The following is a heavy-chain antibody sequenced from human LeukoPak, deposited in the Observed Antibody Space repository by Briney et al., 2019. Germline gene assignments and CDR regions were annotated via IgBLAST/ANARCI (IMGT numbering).Heavy chain of an antibody. CDR3: AKAPTHSGGPARDYFDY. CDR2: ISGSGGST. CDR1: GLTFSSYA. J-gene: IGHJ4*02. Sequence: PGGSLRLSCAASGLTFSSYAMSWVRQAPGKGLEWVSAISGSGGSTYYADSVKGRFTISRDNSKNTLYLQMNSLRAEDTAVYYCAKAPTHSGGPARDYFDYWGQGTLVTVSS. V-gene: IGHV3-23*01. D-gene: IGHD2-15*01.